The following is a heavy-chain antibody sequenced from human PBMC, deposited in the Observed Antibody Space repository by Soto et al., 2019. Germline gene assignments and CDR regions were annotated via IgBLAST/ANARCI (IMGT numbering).Heavy chain of an antibody. D-gene: IGHD4-17*01. V-gene: IGHV4-34*01. CDR3: ARGLTTVTWVHDY. CDR2: INHSGST. J-gene: IGHJ4*02. CDR1: GGSFSGYY. Sequence: SETLSLTCAVYGGSFSGYYWSWIRQPPGKGLEWIGEINHSGSTNYNPSLKSRVTISVDTSKNQFSLKLSSVTAADTAVYYCARGLTTVTWVHDYWGQGTLVTVSS.